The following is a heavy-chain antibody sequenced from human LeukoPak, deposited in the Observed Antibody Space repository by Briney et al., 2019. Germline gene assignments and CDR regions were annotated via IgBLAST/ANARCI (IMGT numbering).Heavy chain of an antibody. Sequence: GGSLRLSCAASGFTFSSYGMHWVRQAPGKGLECVAFIRSDGSDKFYADSVKGRFTISGDNSKNTLYLQMNSLRAEDTAVYYCSIRPLSEVSYWGQGTLVTVSS. CDR2: IRSDGSDK. V-gene: IGHV3-30*02. CDR3: SIRPLSEVSY. J-gene: IGHJ4*02. CDR1: GFTFSSYG.